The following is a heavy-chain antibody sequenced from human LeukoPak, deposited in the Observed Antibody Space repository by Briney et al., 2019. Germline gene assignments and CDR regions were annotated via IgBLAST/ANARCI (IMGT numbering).Heavy chain of an antibody. Sequence: SETLSLTCTVSGGSISSSRYYWGWIRQPPGKGLECIGTIYYSGSTYYNPSHKSRVTLSVDTSKNQFSLKLSSVTAADTAVYYCASVFYSSGLDGFDYWGQGTLVTVSS. J-gene: IGHJ4*02. V-gene: IGHV4-39*01. CDR2: IYYSGST. D-gene: IGHD6-19*01. CDR1: GGSISSSRYY. CDR3: ASVFYSSGLDGFDY.